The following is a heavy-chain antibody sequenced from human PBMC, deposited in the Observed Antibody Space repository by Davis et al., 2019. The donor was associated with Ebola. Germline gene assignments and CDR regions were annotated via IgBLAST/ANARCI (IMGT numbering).Heavy chain of an antibody. CDR3: AKDAGRLLWFGELLH. V-gene: IGHV3-30*02. CDR2: IRYDGSNK. Sequence: PGGSLRLSCAASGFTFSSYGMHWVRQAPGKGLEWVAFIRYDGSNKYYADSVKGRFTISRDNSKNTLYLQMNSLRAEDTAVYYCAKDAGRLLWFGELLHWGQGTLVTVSS. CDR1: GFTFSSYG. J-gene: IGHJ4*02. D-gene: IGHD3-10*01.